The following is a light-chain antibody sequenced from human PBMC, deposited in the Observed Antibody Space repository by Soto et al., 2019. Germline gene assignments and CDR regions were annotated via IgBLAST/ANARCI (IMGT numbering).Light chain of an antibody. CDR3: QQYNVWPPWT. CDR2: GAS. J-gene: IGKJ1*01. V-gene: IGKV3-15*01. CDR1: QSVSSN. Sequence: EVVLTQSPATLPLSPGERATLSCRASQSVSSNLAWYQQKPGQAPRLLIYGASTRATGVPARFSGSGSGTEFTLTISSLQSEDFAVYYCQQYNVWPPWTFGQGTKVDIK.